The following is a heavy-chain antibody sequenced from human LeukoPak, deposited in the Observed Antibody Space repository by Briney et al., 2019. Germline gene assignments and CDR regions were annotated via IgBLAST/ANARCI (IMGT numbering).Heavy chain of an antibody. Sequence: ASVKVSCKASGGTFSSYAISWVRQAPGQGLEWMGGIIPIFGTANYAQKFQGRVTITADKSTSTAYMELSSLRSEDTAVYYCARVGTEGYSSGWYIDYWGQGTLVTVSS. D-gene: IGHD6-19*01. CDR1: GGTFSSYA. CDR2: IIPIFGTA. J-gene: IGHJ4*02. CDR3: ARVGTEGYSSGWYIDY. V-gene: IGHV1-69*06.